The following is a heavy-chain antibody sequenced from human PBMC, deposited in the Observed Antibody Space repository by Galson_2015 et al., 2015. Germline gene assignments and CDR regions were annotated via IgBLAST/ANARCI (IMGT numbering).Heavy chain of an antibody. CDR3: ARDGPSGWPYFDY. CDR2: IYYTGVT. CDR1: GGSVSSGIYY. V-gene: IGHV4-61*01. D-gene: IGHD6-19*01. Sequence: ETLSLTCTVSGGSVSSGIYYWSWIRQPPGKGLEWIGYIYYTGVTNYNPSLKSRVTISADTSKNQFSLKLTSVTAADTAVYYCARDGPSGWPYFDYWGQGTLVSVSS. J-gene: IGHJ4*02.